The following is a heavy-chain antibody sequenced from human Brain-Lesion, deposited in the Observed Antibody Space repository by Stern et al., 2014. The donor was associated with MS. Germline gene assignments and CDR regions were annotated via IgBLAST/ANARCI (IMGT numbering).Heavy chain of an antibody. V-gene: IGHV4-39*01. CDR3: AKLWLGELPESPFDY. J-gene: IGHJ4*02. Sequence: QVQLVQSGPGLVKPSETLSLTCTVSGGSISSSSYYWGWIRQPPGKGLEWIGSIYYRGSTYYNPSLKSRVTISMDTSKNQFFLGLSSVTAADTAVYFCAKLWLGELPESPFDYWGQGTLVTVSS. D-gene: IGHD3-10*01. CDR1: GGSISSSSYY. CDR2: IYYRGST.